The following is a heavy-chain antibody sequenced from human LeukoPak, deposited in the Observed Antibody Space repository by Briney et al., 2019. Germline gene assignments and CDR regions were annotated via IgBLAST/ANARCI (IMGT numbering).Heavy chain of an antibody. Sequence: SETLSLTCAVYGGSFSGYYWSWIRQPPGKGLEWIGEINHSGSTNYNPSLKSRVTISVDTSKNQFSLKLSSVTAADTAVYYCASPLGYYGRGGGKGTTVSVSS. D-gene: IGHD3-10*02. CDR2: INHSGST. J-gene: IGHJ6*04. CDR3: ASPLGYYGRG. V-gene: IGHV4-34*01. CDR1: GGSFSGYY.